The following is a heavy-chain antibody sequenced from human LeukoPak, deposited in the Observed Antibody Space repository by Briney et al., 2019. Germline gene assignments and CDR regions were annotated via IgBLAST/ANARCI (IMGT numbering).Heavy chain of an antibody. Sequence: GGSLRLSCEASGFTFNIHAMSWVRQAPGKGLEWVSTISTGGGTTYYADSVKGRFTISRDNSKNTLYLQMNSLRAEDTALYYCAKGLRGNYDHWGQGTLVTVSS. D-gene: IGHD1-26*01. CDR1: GFTFNIHA. J-gene: IGHJ5*02. CDR2: ISTGGGTT. CDR3: AKGLRGNYDH. V-gene: IGHV3-23*01.